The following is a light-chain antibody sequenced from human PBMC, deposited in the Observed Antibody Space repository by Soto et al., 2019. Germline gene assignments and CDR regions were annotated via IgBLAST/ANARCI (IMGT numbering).Light chain of an antibody. CDR1: QSISSSY. CDR3: QQYGSSSYT. CDR2: AAS. Sequence: EIVLTQSPVTLSLSPVERATLSCRASQSISSSYLAWYQQKPGQAPRLLIYAASSRATGIPDRFSGSGSGTDFTLTISRLEPEDFAVYYCQQYGSSSYTFGQGTQLEIK. V-gene: IGKV3-20*01. J-gene: IGKJ2*01.